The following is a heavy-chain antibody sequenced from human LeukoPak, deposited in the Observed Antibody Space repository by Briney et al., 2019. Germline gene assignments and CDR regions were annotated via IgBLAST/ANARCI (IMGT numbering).Heavy chain of an antibody. CDR3: AAVGLPMTTVTNYYYCYGMDV. CDR2: IVVGSGNT. J-gene: IGHJ6*02. Sequence: GTSVKVSCKASGFTFTSSAMQWVRQARGQRLEWIGWIVVGSGNTNYAQKFQERVTITRDTSTSTAYMELSSLRSEDTAVYYCAAVGLPMTTVTNYYYCYGMDVWGQGTTVTVSS. D-gene: IGHD4-17*01. CDR1: GFTFTSSA. V-gene: IGHV1-58*02.